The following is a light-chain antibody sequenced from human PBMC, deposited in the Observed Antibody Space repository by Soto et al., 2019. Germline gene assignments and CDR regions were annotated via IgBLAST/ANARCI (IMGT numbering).Light chain of an antibody. Sequence: QSALTQPPSASGSPGQSVTISCTGTSSYVGGYNYVSWYQQHPGKAPKVMIYEVSKRPSGVPDRFSGSKSGNTASLTVSGLQAEDEAGYYCSSYAGSNTVVFGGGTKLTVL. CDR2: EVS. J-gene: IGLJ2*01. CDR3: SSYAGSNTVV. V-gene: IGLV2-8*01. CDR1: SSYVGGYNY.